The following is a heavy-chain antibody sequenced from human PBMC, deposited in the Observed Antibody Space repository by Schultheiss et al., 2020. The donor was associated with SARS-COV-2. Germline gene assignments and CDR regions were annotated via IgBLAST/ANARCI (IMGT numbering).Heavy chain of an antibody. CDR2: ISYDGSNK. Sequence: GGSLRLSCAASGFTFSSYAIHWVRQAPGKGLEWVAVISYDGSNKYYAGSVKGRFTISRDNSKNTRYLQMNSLRAEDTAVYYCAREEGRYCSSTSCYEGRDYWGQGTLVTVSS. J-gene: IGHJ4*02. CDR3: AREEGRYCSSTSCYEGRDY. CDR1: GFTFSSYA. V-gene: IGHV3-30-3*01. D-gene: IGHD2-2*01.